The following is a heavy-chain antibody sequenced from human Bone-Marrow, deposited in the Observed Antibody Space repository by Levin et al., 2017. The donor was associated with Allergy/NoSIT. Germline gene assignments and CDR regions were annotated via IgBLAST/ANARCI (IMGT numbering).Heavy chain of an antibody. V-gene: IGHV1-2*02. Sequence: PGESLKISCKASGYTFTGYYMHWVRQAPGQGLEWMGWINPNSGGTNYAQKFQGRVTMTRDTSISTAYMELSRLRSDDTAVYYCAQSGGSYDSEGRFDYWGQGTLVTVSS. CDR3: AQSGGSYDSEGRFDY. CDR2: INPNSGGT. D-gene: IGHD1-26*01. J-gene: IGHJ4*02. CDR1: GYTFTGYY.